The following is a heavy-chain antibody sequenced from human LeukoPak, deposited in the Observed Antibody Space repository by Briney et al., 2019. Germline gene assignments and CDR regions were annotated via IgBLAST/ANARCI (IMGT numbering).Heavy chain of an antibody. V-gene: IGHV3-30*02. Sequence: GGSLRLSWAASGFTFRNYNMHWVRQPPGKGLEWVAFIRNDGGNKNYGDSVKGRFTISRDNSKNSLYLQMDSLRAEGMAVYYCANDSSGWATDYWGQGTLVTVSS. D-gene: IGHD6-19*01. CDR2: IRNDGGNK. CDR3: ANDSSGWATDY. CDR1: GFTFRNYN. J-gene: IGHJ4*02.